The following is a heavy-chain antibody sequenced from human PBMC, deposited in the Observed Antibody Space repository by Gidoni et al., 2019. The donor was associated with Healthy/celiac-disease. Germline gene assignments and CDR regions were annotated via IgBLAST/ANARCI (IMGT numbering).Heavy chain of an antibody. Sequence: QVQLVQSGAELKKPRSSVKVSCNASGVTFSSYAISCVRQAPGQGLEWMGGIIPIFGKANDAQKFQGRGTITADESTSTAYMELSSLRYEETAVYYCARVRNYYDSSGYYYEQGGAFDIWGQGTMVTVSS. CDR2: IIPIFGKA. CDR1: GVTFSSYA. CDR3: ARVRNYYDSSGYYYEQGGAFDI. V-gene: IGHV1-69*01. J-gene: IGHJ3*02. D-gene: IGHD3-22*01.